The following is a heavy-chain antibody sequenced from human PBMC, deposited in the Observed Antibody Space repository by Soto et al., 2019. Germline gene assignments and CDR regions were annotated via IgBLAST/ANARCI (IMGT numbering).Heavy chain of an antibody. CDR3: ARGDYDILTGYSPPGGMDV. CDR2: ISYDGSNK. D-gene: IGHD3-9*01. V-gene: IGHV3-30-3*01. J-gene: IGHJ6*02. CDR1: GFTFSSYA. Sequence: GGSLRLSCAASGFTFSSYAMHWVRQAPGKGLEWVAVISYDGSNKYYADSVKGRFTISRDNSKNTLYLQMNSLRAEDTAVYYCARGDYDILTGYSPPGGMDVWGQGTTVTVSS.